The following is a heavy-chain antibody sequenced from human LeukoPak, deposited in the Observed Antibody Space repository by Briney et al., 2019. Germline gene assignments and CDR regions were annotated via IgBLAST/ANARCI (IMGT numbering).Heavy chain of an antibody. Sequence: LGGSLRLSCAASGFTFSSYDMHWVRQATGKGLEWVSAIGTAGDTYYPGSVKGRFTISRENAKNSLYLQMNSLRAGDTAVYYCARAPAYGGDYSYYFDYWGQGTLVTVSS. CDR2: IGTAGDT. V-gene: IGHV3-13*01. D-gene: IGHD4-17*01. CDR3: ARAPAYGGDYSYYFDY. J-gene: IGHJ4*02. CDR1: GFTFSSYD.